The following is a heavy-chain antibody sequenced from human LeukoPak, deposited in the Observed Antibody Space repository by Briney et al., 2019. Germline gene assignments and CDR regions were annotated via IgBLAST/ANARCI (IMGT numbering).Heavy chain of an antibody. Sequence: GGSLRLSCAASGFTFSSYAMHWVRQAPGKGLEWVAVISYDGSNKYYADSVKGRFTISRDNSKNTLYLQMNSLRAEDTAEYYCARDGQYCSSTSCYEFEGWFDPWGQGTLVTVSS. D-gene: IGHD2-2*01. J-gene: IGHJ5*02. CDR1: GFTFSSYA. CDR2: ISYDGSNK. CDR3: ARDGQYCSSTSCYEFEGWFDP. V-gene: IGHV3-30*04.